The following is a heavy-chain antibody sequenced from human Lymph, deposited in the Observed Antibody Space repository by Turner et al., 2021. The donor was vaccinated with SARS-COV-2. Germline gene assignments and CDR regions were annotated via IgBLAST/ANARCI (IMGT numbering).Heavy chain of an antibody. CDR3: AKGVRGAMIVVVIPYFDY. J-gene: IGHJ4*02. Sequence: EVQLLESGGGLVQPGGSLRISCAASGFTFSSYAMSWVRQAPGKGLEWVSAISGSGGYTYYADSVKGRFTISRDNSKNTLYLQMNSLRAEDTAVYYCAKGVRGAMIVVVIPYFDYWGQGTLVTVSS. V-gene: IGHV3-23*01. CDR2: ISGSGGYT. D-gene: IGHD3-22*01. CDR1: GFTFSSYA.